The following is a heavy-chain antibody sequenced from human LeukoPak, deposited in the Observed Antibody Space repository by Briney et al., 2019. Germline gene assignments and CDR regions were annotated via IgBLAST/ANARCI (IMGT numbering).Heavy chain of an antibody. CDR3: ASGPPGYSSGPEYFQH. J-gene: IGHJ1*01. CDR2: IYTSGST. CDR1: GCSISSYY. D-gene: IGHD6-19*01. V-gene: IGHV4-4*07. Sequence: SDTLSLTCTVSGCSISSYYWSWIRQPAGKGLEWIGRIYTSGSTNYNPSLQSRVTISVDKSKNQYSLKLSTVTAADTAVYYFASGPPGYSSGPEYFQHWGQGTLVTVSS.